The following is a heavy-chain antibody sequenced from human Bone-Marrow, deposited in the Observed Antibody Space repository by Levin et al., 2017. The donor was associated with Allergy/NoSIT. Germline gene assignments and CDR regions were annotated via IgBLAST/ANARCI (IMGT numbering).Heavy chain of an antibody. Sequence: PGASVKVSCKASGYIFKSYGISWVRQAPGQGLQWMGWISGYNGETKSSEKFQDRVTMTRDTSTNTAYLELRSLTSDDTAVYYCARDGFAATGRRSDYWGQGTLVTVSS. J-gene: IGHJ4*02. CDR3: ARDGFAATGRRSDY. D-gene: IGHD6-13*01. CDR1: GYIFKSYG. V-gene: IGHV1-18*01. CDR2: ISGYNGET.